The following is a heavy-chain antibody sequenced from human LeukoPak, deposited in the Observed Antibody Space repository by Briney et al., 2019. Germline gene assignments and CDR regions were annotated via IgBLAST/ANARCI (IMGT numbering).Heavy chain of an antibody. CDR2: ISSSGTTI. D-gene: IGHD2-15*01. J-gene: IGHJ4*02. CDR3: ARDFLEDTQ. CDR1: GFTFSSYN. V-gene: IGHV3-48*01. Sequence: PGGSLRLSCAASGFTFSSYNMNWVRQAPGKGLEWVSYISSSGTTIYYVDSVKGRFTISRDNAKNSLYLQMNSLRAEDTAVCYCARDFLEDTQWGQGTLVTVSS.